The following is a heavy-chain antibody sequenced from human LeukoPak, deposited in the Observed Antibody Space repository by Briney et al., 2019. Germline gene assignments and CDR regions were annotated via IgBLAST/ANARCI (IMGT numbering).Heavy chain of an antibody. J-gene: IGHJ4*02. CDR1: NGSISAFY. V-gene: IGHV4-59*01. CDR2: IYHSGST. D-gene: IGHD3-3*01. Sequence: KASETLSLTCTVSNGSISAFYWSWIRQSPGRRLEWIGYIYHSGSTNYNPSLESRVTISVDKSKNHFSLKMKSVTAADTAVYYCARDRSGWIDFWGQGTLVSVSS. CDR3: ARDRSGWIDF.